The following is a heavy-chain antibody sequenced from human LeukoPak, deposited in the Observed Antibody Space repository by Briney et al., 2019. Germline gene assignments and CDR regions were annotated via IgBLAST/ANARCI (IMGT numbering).Heavy chain of an antibody. CDR1: GGTFSSYT. D-gene: IGHD5-24*01. V-gene: IGHV1-69*02. CDR2: IIPILGIA. J-gene: IGHJ3*02. Sequence: SVKVSCKASGGTFSSYTISWVRQAPGQGLEWMGRIIPILGIANYAQKFQGRVTITADKSTGTAYMELSSLRSEDTAVYYCARGGRDGYNHGAFDIWGQGTMVTVSS. CDR3: ARGGRDGYNHGAFDI.